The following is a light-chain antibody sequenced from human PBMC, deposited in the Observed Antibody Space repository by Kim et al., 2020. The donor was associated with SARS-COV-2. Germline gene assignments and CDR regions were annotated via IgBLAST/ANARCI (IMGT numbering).Light chain of an antibody. CDR1: KLGDKY. J-gene: IGLJ2*01. V-gene: IGLV3-1*01. CDR2: QDS. CDR3: QAWDSSTVV. Sequence: VSPGQTASITCSGVKLGDKYACWYQQKPGQSPVLVIYQDSKRPSGIPERFSGSNSGNTATLTISGTQAMDEADYYCQAWDSSTVVFGGGTKLTVL.